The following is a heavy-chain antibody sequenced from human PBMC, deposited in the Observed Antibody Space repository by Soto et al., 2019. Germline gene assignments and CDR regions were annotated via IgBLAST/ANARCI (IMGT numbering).Heavy chain of an antibody. Sequence: QVQLVESGGGLVKSGGSLRLSCAASGFTFSDYYMSWIRQAPGKGLEWVSYISSSGPPIYYADSVKGRFTISRDNAKNSLYLQMNSLRAEDMAVYYCARPYYSYYGIDVWGQGTTVTVSS. J-gene: IGHJ6*02. V-gene: IGHV3-11*01. CDR1: GFTFSDYY. CDR3: ARPYYSYYGIDV. CDR2: ISSSGPPI.